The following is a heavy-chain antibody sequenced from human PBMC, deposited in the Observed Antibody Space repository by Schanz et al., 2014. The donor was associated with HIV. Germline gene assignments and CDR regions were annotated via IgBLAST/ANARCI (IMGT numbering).Heavy chain of an antibody. V-gene: IGHV1-18*01. D-gene: IGHD6-19*01. CDR2: ISAYTGNT. CDR1: GYAFSNFG. Sequence: QVQLVQSGAEVKKPGASVKVSCKASGYAFSNFGFSWVRRAPGQGLEWMGWISAYTGNTNYAQKFQGRVTMTTDTSTTTAYMELKSLTLDDTAVYYCARDRAGIAVLVDYWGQGSSVTVSS. J-gene: IGHJ4*02. CDR3: ARDRAGIAVLVDY.